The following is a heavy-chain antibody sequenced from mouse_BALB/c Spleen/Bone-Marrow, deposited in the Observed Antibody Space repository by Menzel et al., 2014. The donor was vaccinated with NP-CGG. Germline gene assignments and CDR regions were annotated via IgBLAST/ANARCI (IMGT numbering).Heavy chain of an antibody. J-gene: IGHJ4*01. D-gene: IGHD4-1*02. CDR2: IYPRDGDT. CDR3: ARPLNWDLYAMAY. Sequence: VQVVESGPELVTPGASVKISCKASGYAFSSSWMNWVQQRPGQGLERIGRIYPRDGDTKYNGKCKFKATLTADKSSSSVYMQRRSLTSVDSSVYVCARPLNWDLYAMAYWGQGTSVTVSA. CDR1: GYAFSSSW. V-gene: IGHV1-82*01.